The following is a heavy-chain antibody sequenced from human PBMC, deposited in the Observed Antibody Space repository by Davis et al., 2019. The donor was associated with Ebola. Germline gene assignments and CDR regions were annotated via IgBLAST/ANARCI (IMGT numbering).Heavy chain of an antibody. CDR1: GFTVSSNY. J-gene: IGHJ4*02. CDR2: IYSGGST. CDR3: ARDRRELWWSD. Sequence: GGSLRLSCAASGFTVSSNYMSWVRQAPGKGLEWVSVIYSGGSTYYADSMKGRFTISRDNSKNTLYLQMNSLRAEDTAVYYCARDRRELWWSDWGQGTLVTVSS. V-gene: IGHV3-53*01. D-gene: IGHD2-21*01.